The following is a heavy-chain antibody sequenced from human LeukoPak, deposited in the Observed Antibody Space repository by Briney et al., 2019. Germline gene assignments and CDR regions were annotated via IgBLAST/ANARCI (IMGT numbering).Heavy chain of an antibody. J-gene: IGHJ4*02. CDR2: INHSGGT. CDR3: ARGGGYCSSTSCSRHYYFDY. V-gene: IGHV4-34*01. CDR1: GGSFSGYY. Sequence: SETLSLTCAVYGGSFSGYYWSWIRQPPEKGLEWIGEINHSGGTNYNPSLKSRVTISVDTSKNQFSLKLSSVTAADTAVYYCARGGGYCSSTSCSRHYYFDYWGQGTLVTVSS. D-gene: IGHD2-2*01.